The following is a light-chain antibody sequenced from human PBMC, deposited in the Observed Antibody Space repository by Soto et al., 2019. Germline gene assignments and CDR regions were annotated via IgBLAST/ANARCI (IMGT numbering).Light chain of an antibody. V-gene: IGKV3-20*01. CDR3: QQYGSSLTWT. J-gene: IGKJ1*01. CDR1: QSVSSSY. CDR2: GAS. Sequence: EIVLTQSPGTLSLSPGERATLSCRASQSVSSSYLAWYQQKPGQAPRLLIYGASSRATGIPDRFSGSGSGTDFTLTFSSLEPEDFAVYYCQQYGSSLTWTFGQGTKGDIK.